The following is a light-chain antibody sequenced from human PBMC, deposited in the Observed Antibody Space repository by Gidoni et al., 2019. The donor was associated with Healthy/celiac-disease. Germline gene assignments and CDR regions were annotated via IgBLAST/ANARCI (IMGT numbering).Light chain of an antibody. CDR1: QSISSW. CDR3: QQYKVFPWT. J-gene: IGKJ1*01. V-gene: IGKV1-5*03. Sequence: IQMTQSPSTLSASVGDRVPITCRASQSISSWLAWYQQKPGKAPKLLIYKASSLESGVPSRFSGSGSGTEFTLTISSLQPDDFATYYCQQYKVFPWTFXQXTKVEIK. CDR2: KAS.